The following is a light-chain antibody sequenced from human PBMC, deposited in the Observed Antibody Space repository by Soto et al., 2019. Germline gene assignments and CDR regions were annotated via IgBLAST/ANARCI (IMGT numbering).Light chain of an antibody. V-gene: IGKV1-39*01. CDR2: AAF. J-gene: IGKJ3*01. CDR1: ENIGNY. Sequence: DILLTQSPSALSASVGDRVTITCRASENIGNYLNWFQQKPGKAPKVLIYAAFSLQSGVPSRFSGSGSGTDFTLTISRLQPEDFATYYCQETYSTPLFTFGPGTRVDIK. CDR3: QETYSTPLFT.